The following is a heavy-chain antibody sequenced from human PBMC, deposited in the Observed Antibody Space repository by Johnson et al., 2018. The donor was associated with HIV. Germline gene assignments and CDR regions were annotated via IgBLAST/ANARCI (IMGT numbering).Heavy chain of an antibody. CDR1: GFTFSSYA. CDR2: ISNDGNNK. CDR3: ARASVSSPRYSSSSDDAFDI. J-gene: IGHJ3*02. Sequence: QVQLVESGGGVVQPGRSLRLSCAASGFTFSSYAMHWVRQAPGKGLEWVAVISNDGNNKYYADSVKGRFTISRDNSKNTLYLQMNSLRAEDTAVYYCARASVSSPRYSSSSDDAFDIWGQGTMVTVSS. V-gene: IGHV3-30*04. D-gene: IGHD6-6*01.